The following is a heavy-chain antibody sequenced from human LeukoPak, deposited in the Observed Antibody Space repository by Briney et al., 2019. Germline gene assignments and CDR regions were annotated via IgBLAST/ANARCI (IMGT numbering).Heavy chain of an antibody. Sequence: SETLSLTCAVYGGSFSGYYWSWIRQTPGKGLEWIGEINHSGSTNYNPSLKSRVTISVDTSKNQFSLKLSSVTAADTAVYYCARGQRGYSYGHWAYWGQGILVTVSS. CDR1: GGSFSGYY. CDR3: ARGQRGYSYGHWAY. J-gene: IGHJ4*02. V-gene: IGHV4-34*01. CDR2: INHSGST. D-gene: IGHD5-18*01.